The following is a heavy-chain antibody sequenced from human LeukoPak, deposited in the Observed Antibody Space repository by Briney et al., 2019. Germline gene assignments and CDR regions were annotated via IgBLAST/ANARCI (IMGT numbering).Heavy chain of an antibody. D-gene: IGHD4-11*01. CDR3: ARQYSSDPGERTRYHYCRDV. J-gene: IGHJ6*04. V-gene: IGHV4-59*08. Sequence: SETLSLTRTVAGGSNSPHFWSCLRQPPGKGLECIGYFYYGGSTNYNPSLKSRVTISVDTSKNQFSLKVTSVTAADTAVYYCARQYSSDPGERTRYHYCRDVWGERTTVTVSS. CDR2: FYYGGST. CDR1: GGSNSPHF.